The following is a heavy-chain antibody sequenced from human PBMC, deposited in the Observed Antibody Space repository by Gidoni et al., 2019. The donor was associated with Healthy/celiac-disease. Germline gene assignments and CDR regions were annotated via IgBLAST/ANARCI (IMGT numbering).Heavy chain of an antibody. Sequence: EVQLVESGGGLVQPGGSLRLSGAASGCTFSSDSMNWVRQAPGKGLEWVSYISSSSSTMYYADSVKGRFTISRDNAKNSLYLQMNSLRDEDTAVYYCARDEPYYYYYMDVWGKGTTVTVSS. V-gene: IGHV3-48*02. CDR2: ISSSSSTM. J-gene: IGHJ6*03. CDR1: GCTFSSDS. CDR3: ARDEPYYYYYMDV.